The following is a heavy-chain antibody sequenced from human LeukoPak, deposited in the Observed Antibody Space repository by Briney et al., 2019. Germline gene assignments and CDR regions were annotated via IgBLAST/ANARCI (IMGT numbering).Heavy chain of an antibody. CDR2: VSGSGAGT. Sequence: GESLRLSYAASGFTFSKCAMSWVRQAPGKGLEWVSGVSGSGAGTYYADSVKGRFTISRDNSKNTLYLQMNSLRAEDTAVYYCAKARGHSSTYDSFDYWGQGTLVTVSS. CDR3: AKARGHSSTYDSFDY. CDR1: GFTFSKCA. V-gene: IGHV3-23*01. J-gene: IGHJ4*02. D-gene: IGHD6-13*01.